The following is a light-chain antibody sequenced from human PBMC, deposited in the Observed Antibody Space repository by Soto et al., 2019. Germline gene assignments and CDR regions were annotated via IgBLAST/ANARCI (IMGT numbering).Light chain of an antibody. CDR3: QQYDNLPTWT. CDR2: DAA. Sequence: DIQMTQSPSSLSASVGDSVTITCRESQKIISYLKWYQQKPGKAPKLLIYDAANLETGVPSRFSGSGSGTDFTFTISSLQPEDIATYYCQQYDNLPTWTFGQGTKVDIK. CDR1: QKIISY. V-gene: IGKV1-33*01. J-gene: IGKJ1*01.